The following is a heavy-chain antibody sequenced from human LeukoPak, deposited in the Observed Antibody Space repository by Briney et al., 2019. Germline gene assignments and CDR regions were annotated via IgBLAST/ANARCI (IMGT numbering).Heavy chain of an antibody. Sequence: SETLSLTCTVSGGSISSGGYYWSWIRQHPGKGLEWIGYIYYSGSTYYNPSLKSRVTISVDTSKNQFSLKLSSVTTADTAVYYCPRVPREQQYSDYWGQGTLVTVSS. CDR1: GGSISSGGYY. V-gene: IGHV4-31*03. J-gene: IGHJ4*02. CDR2: IYYSGST. D-gene: IGHD6-13*01. CDR3: PRVPREQQYSDY.